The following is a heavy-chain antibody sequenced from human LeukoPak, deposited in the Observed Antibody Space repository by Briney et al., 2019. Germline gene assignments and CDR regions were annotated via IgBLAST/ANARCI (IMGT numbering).Heavy chain of an antibody. CDR2: INPNSGGT. CDR1: GYTFTSYG. Sequence: ASVKVSCKASGYTFTSYGISWVRQAPGQGLEWMGWINPNSGGTNYAQKFQGRVTMTRDTSISTAYMELSRLRSDDTAVYYCARGRGVGATHWYFDLWGRGTLVTVSS. CDR3: ARGRGVGATHWYFDL. J-gene: IGHJ2*01. V-gene: IGHV1-2*02. D-gene: IGHD1-26*01.